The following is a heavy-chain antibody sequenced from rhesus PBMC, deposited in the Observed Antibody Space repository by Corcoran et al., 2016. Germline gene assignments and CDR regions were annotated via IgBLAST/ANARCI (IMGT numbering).Heavy chain of an antibody. CDR2: IYWDDDK. V-gene: IGHV2-174*01. CDR1: GFSISTSGMG. CDR3: ARRLHTFAY. J-gene: IGHJ4*01. Sequence: QVTLKESGPALVKPTQTLTLTCTFSGFSISTSGMGVGWIRQPPGKALEWLALIYWDDDKYYSTSLKSRLTISKDTSTNQVVLTMTNMDPVDTATYYCARRLHTFAYWGQGVLVTVSS.